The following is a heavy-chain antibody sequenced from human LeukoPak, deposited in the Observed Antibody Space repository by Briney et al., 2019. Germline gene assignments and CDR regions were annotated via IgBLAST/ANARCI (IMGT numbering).Heavy chain of an antibody. Sequence: GESLQISCKGSGYSFTSYWIGWVRQMPGKGLEWMGIIYPGDSDTRYSPSFQGQVTISADKSISTAYLQWSSLKASDTAMYYCARRLRTIFGVVTGADYWGQGTLVTVSS. V-gene: IGHV5-51*01. CDR3: ARRLRTIFGVVTGADY. CDR1: GYSFTSYW. CDR2: IYPGDSDT. J-gene: IGHJ4*02. D-gene: IGHD3-3*01.